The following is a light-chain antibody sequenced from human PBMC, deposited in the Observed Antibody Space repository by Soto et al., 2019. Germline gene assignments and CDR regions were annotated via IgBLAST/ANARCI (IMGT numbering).Light chain of an antibody. CDR2: AAS. J-gene: IGKJ5*01. CDR1: HSISGW. CDR3: QQYNSYPVT. Sequence: DIEMTQSPSSVSASVGDSVTISCRASHSISGWLAWYQQKPGKAPNLLIYAASSLQSGVPSRFSGSGSGTDFTLTISSLQPEDSATYYCQQYNSYPVTFGQGTRLEIK. V-gene: IGKV1D-16*01.